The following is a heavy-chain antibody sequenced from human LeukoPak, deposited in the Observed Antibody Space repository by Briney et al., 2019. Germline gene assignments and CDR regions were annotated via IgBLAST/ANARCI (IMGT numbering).Heavy chain of an antibody. CDR3: ARGDTKYCSSASCHNPFDQ. D-gene: IGHD2-2*02. Sequence: GGSLRLSCAVSGFTFINYSMNWVRQAPGKGLEWVSYISTRSSTIYYADSVKGRFTISRDNARNSLYLQMNSLRAEDTAVYYCARGDTKYCSSASCHNPFDQWGQGTLVTVSS. J-gene: IGHJ4*02. CDR2: ISTRSSTI. CDR1: GFTFINYS. V-gene: IGHV3-48*01.